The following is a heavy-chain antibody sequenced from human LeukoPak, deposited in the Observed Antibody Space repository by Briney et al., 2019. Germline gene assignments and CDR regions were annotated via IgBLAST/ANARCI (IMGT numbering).Heavy chain of an antibody. CDR3: ARRGASSGGLDY. CDR2: ISGSGGST. J-gene: IGHJ4*02. Sequence: GGSLRLSCAASGSTFSSYAMSWVRQAPGKGLKWVSAISGSGGSTYYADSVKGRFTISRDNAKNSLYLQMNSLRAEDTAVYYCARRGASSGGLDYWGQGTLVTVSS. D-gene: IGHD6-19*01. CDR1: GSTFSSYA. V-gene: IGHV3-23*01.